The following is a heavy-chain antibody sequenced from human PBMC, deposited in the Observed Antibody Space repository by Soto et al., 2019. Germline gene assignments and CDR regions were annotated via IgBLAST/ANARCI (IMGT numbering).Heavy chain of an antibody. CDR3: VATDYYYGSGSYYRYGMDV. Sequence: PGGSLRLSCSASGFTFSSYAMHWVRQAPGKGLEYVSAISSNGGSTYYADSVKGRFTISRDNSKNTLYLQMSSLRAEDTAVYYCVATDYYYGSGSYYRYGMDVWGQGTTVTVSS. CDR2: ISSNGGST. CDR1: GFTFSSYA. D-gene: IGHD3-10*01. J-gene: IGHJ6*02. V-gene: IGHV3-64D*08.